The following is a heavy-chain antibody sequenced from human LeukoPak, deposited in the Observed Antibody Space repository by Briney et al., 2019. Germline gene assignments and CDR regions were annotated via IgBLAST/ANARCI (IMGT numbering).Heavy chain of an antibody. V-gene: IGHV3-21*01. D-gene: IGHD6-19*01. CDR1: GFTYSSYS. CDR2: ISSSSSYI. Sequence: GGSLRLSCAASGFTYSSYSMNWVRQAPGKGLEWVSSISSSSSYIYYADSVKGRFTISRDNAKNSLYLQMNSLRAEDTAVYYCARDPGLGFDYWGQGTLVTVSS. J-gene: IGHJ4*02. CDR3: ARDPGLGFDY.